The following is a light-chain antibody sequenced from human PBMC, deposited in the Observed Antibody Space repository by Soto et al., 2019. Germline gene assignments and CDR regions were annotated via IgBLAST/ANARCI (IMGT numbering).Light chain of an antibody. CDR1: SSNVGAGYD. J-gene: IGLJ1*01. V-gene: IGLV1-40*01. CDR3: QSYDSSLSGFYV. Sequence: VLTQPPLVSGAPGQRVTISCTGSSSNVGAGYDVHWYQQLPGRAPKLLIYANSNRPSGVPDRFSGSRSGTSASLAITGLQAEDEADYSCQSYDSSLSGFYVFGTGTKVTVL. CDR2: ANS.